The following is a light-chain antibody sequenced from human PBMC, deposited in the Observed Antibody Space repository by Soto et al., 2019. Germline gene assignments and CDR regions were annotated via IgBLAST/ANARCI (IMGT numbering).Light chain of an antibody. J-gene: IGKJ4*01. Sequence: DIQMTQSPSSLSASVGDRVTITCRASQSIDKYVNWYQQKPGKGPNLLIYAASNLRTGVPSRFSGSGSGIDFTLTISSLLPEDFATYFCQQSNSTPSLTFGGGTKVDIK. CDR1: QSIDKY. V-gene: IGKV1-39*01. CDR2: AAS. CDR3: QQSNSTPSLT.